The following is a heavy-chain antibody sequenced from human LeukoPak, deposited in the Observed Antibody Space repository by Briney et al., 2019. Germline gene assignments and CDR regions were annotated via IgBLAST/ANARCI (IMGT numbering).Heavy chain of an antibody. J-gene: IGHJ4*02. CDR3: ARVTGYDWESSYDY. CDR1: GGSISSYY. V-gene: IGHV4-59*01. CDR2: IYYSGST. Sequence: SETLSLICTVSGGSISSYYWSWLRQPPGKGLEWIGYIYYSGSTNYNPSLKSRVTISVDTSKNQFSLKLSSVTAADTAVYYCARVTGYDWESSYDYWGQGTLVTVSS. D-gene: IGHD5-12*01.